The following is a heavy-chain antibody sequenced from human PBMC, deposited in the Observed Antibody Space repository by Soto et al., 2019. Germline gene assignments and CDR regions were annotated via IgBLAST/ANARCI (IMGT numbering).Heavy chain of an antibody. CDR1: GGTFSSYA. D-gene: IGHD3-22*01. CDR3: ARNRGYYASSGYYEPQLDY. CDR2: LIPIFGTA. Sequence: QVQLVQSGAEVKKPGSSVKVSCKASGGTFSSYAISWVRQAPGQGLEWMRGLIPIFGTANYAQKFQGRVTIIADESTSTAYMELSSLRSEDTAVYYCARNRGYYASSGYYEPQLDYWGQGTLVTVSS. V-gene: IGHV1-69*12. J-gene: IGHJ4*02.